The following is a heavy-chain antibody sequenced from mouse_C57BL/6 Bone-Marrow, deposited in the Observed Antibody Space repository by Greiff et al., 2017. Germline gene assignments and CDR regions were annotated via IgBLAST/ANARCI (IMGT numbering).Heavy chain of an antibody. J-gene: IGHJ3*01. CDR2: IYPGDGDT. CDR1: GYAFSSYW. Sequence: QVHVKQSGAELVKPGASVKISCKASGYAFSSYWMNWVKQRPGKSLEWIGQIYPGDGDTNYNGKFKGKATLTADKSSSTAYMQLSSLTSDGSAVYFCARGAYWGQGTLVTVSA. CDR3: ARGAY. V-gene: IGHV1-80*01.